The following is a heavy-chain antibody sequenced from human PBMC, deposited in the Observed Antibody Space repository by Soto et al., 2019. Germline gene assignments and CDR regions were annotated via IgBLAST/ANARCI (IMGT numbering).Heavy chain of an antibody. CDR3: AKSPYYYDSSGYYYVAPQFDY. J-gene: IGHJ4*02. CDR2: ISGSGGST. Sequence: GGSLRLSCAASGFTLSSYAMSWVRQAPGKGLEWVSAISGSGGSTYYADSVKGRFTISRDNSKNTLYLQMNSLRAEDTAVYYCAKSPYYYDSSGYYYVAPQFDYWGQGTLVTVSS. CDR1: GFTLSSYA. V-gene: IGHV3-23*01. D-gene: IGHD3-22*01.